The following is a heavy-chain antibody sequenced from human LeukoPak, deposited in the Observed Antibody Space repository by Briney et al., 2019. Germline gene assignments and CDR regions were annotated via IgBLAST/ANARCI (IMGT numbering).Heavy chain of an antibody. V-gene: IGHV4-34*01. CDR2: INHSGST. CDR1: GVSFSGYY. D-gene: IGHD3-22*01. J-gene: IGHJ4*02. CDR3: ARADSSGYDY. Sequence: NSSETLSLTCAVYGVSFSGYYWSWLRQPPGKGLEWVGEINHSGSTNYNPSLKSRVTISVDTSKNQFSLKLSSVTAADTAVYYCARADSSGYDYWGQGTLVTVSS.